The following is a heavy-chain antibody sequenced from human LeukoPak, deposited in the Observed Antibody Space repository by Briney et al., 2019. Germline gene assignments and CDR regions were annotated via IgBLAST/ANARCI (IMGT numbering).Heavy chain of an antibody. CDR1: GFTFSSFA. J-gene: IGHJ4*02. CDR3: ATYRRGYHDSSESYYLDC. Sequence: GGPLRLSCAASGFTFSSFAMSWVRQAQGKGLEWVSGISDSGGGRTYYADSVKGRFTISRDNSKNTLYLQMNGLRAEDTAVYYCATYRRGYHDSSESYYLDCWGQGTLVTVSS. CDR2: ISDSGGGRT. V-gene: IGHV3-23*01. D-gene: IGHD3-22*01.